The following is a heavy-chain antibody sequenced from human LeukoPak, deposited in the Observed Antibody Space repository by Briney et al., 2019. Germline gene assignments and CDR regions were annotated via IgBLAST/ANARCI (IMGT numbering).Heavy chain of an antibody. CDR3: SRDFTYSSRWYPYPYYYYYGMDV. CDR2: IKQDGSEK. Sequence: GGSLRLSCAASGFTFSSYWMSWVRQAPGKGLEWVANIKQDGSEKYYVDSVKGRFTISRDNAKNSLYLQMNSLRAEDTAVYYCSRDFTYSSRWYPYPYYYYYGMDVWGQGTTVTVSS. D-gene: IGHD6-13*01. CDR1: GFTFSSYW. V-gene: IGHV3-7*01. J-gene: IGHJ6*02.